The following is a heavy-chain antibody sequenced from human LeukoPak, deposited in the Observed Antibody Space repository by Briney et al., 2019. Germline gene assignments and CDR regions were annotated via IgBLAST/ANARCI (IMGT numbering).Heavy chain of an antibody. CDR3: AKDSLLTVVSPVAAS. CDR1: GFTFTTYW. Sequence: GSLRLSCAASGFTFTTYWMSWVRQAPGKGLEWVANIKQDGSEKYYVDSVKGRFAISRDNAKNSLFLQMNALSVEGTAVYYCAKDSLLTVVSPVAASWGQGIQVTVSS. CDR2: IKQDGSEK. V-gene: IGHV3-7*01. D-gene: IGHD4-23*01. J-gene: IGHJ5*02.